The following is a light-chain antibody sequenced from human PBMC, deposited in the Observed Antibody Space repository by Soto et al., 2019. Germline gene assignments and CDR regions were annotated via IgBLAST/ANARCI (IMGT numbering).Light chain of an antibody. V-gene: IGKV1-39*01. CDR3: QQSYSTPQNT. Sequence: DIQMTQSPSSLSASVGDRVTITCRASQSISWYLNWYQQKPGKAPKLLIYAASSLQSGVPSRFSGSGYGTDFTLTISSLQPEDFATYYCQQSYSTPQNTFGQGTKLEIK. J-gene: IGKJ2*01. CDR1: QSISWY. CDR2: AAS.